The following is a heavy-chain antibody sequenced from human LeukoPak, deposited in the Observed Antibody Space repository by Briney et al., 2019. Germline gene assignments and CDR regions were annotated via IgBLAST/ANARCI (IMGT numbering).Heavy chain of an antibody. CDR1: GYSISSGYY. CDR3: ARDLGGSQTY. Sequence: SETLSLTCTVSGYSISSGYYWGWIRQPPGKGLEWIGSGYHSGSTYYNPSLKSRVTISIDTSKNQFSLKLSSVTAADTAVYYCARDLGGSQTYWGQGTLVTVSS. J-gene: IGHJ4*02. D-gene: IGHD1-26*01. CDR2: GYHSGST. V-gene: IGHV4-38-2*02.